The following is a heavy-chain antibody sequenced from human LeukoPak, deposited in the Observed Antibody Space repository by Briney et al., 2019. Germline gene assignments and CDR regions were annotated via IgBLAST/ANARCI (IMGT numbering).Heavy chain of an antibody. D-gene: IGHD5-18*01. CDR3: AREDTAMVDC. Sequence: SETLSLTCTVSGGSISSGGYYWSWIRQHPGKGLEWIGYIYYSGSTYYNPSLKSRVTISVDTSKNRFSLKLSSVTAADTAVYYCAREDTAMVDCWGQGTLVTVSS. J-gene: IGHJ4*02. V-gene: IGHV4-31*03. CDR2: IYYSGST. CDR1: GGSISSGGYY.